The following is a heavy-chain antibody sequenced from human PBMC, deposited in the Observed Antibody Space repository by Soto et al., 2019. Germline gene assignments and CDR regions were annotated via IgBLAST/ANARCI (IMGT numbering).Heavy chain of an antibody. CDR3: AREAGYCSRTSCYRRAFDT. J-gene: IGHJ3*02. V-gene: IGHV3-74*03. D-gene: IGHD2-2*01. Sequence: EVQLVESGGDLVQPGGSLRLSCAASGFTFSGHWMHWVRQVPGKGLEWVSRINTDGATSTYADSVKGRFTISRDNAKKTVYQQMSALRAEDTALYYCAREAGYCSRTSCYRRAFDTWGQGTTVTVSS. CDR2: INTDGATS. CDR1: GFTFSGHW.